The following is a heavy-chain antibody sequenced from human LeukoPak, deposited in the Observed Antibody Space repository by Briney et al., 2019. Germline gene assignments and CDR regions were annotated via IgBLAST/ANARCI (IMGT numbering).Heavy chain of an antibody. Sequence: GGSLRLSCAASGFTFSICDMNWVRQAPGKGLEWVSSFRSSSSYIYYADSVKGRFTISRDNAKNSLYLQMNSLRAEDTAVYYCARDGGRGDFDYWSQGTLVTVSS. D-gene: IGHD6-25*01. CDR2: FRSSSSYI. J-gene: IGHJ4*02. CDR1: GFTFSICD. V-gene: IGHV3-21*01. CDR3: ARDGGRGDFDY.